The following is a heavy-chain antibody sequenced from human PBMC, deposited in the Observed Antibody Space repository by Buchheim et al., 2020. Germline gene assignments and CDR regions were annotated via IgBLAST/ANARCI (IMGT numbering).Heavy chain of an antibody. D-gene: IGHD3-10*01. CDR2: ISYDGSNK. J-gene: IGHJ6*02. CDR3: ARDVNRAMDV. V-gene: IGHV3-30*04. CDR1: GFTFSSYA. Sequence: QVQLVESGGGVVQPGRSLRLSCAASGFTFSSYAMHWVRQAPGKGLEWVAVISYDGSNKYYADSVKGRFTISRDNSQNTLYLQMNSLRAEDTAVYYCARDVNRAMDVWGQGTT.